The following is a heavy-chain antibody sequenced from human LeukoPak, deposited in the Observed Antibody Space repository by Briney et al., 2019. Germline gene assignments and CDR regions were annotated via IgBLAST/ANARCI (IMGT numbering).Heavy chain of an antibody. CDR2: ISSNGGST. V-gene: IGHV3-64*01. CDR3: ARGRGIAARPPDY. J-gene: IGHJ4*02. Sequence: GGSLRLSCAASGFTFSSYAMHWVRQAPGKGLEYVSAISSNGGSTYYANSVKGRFTISRDNSKNTLYLQMGSLRAEDMAVYYCARGRGIAARPPDYWGQGTWSPSPQ. D-gene: IGHD6-6*01. CDR1: GFTFSSYA.